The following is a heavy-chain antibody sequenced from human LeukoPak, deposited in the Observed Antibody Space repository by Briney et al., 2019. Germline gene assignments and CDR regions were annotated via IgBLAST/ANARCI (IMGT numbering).Heavy chain of an antibody. D-gene: IGHD6-13*01. Sequence: PGGSLRLSCIASGFTFGDYAMTWVRQAPGKGLEWVSVIYSGGSTYYADSVKGRFTISRDNSKNTLYLQMNSLRAEDTAVYYCARSLAAPNAYYYYYYMDVWGKGTTVTISS. V-gene: IGHV3-53*01. CDR3: ARSLAAPNAYYYYYYMDV. CDR1: GFTFGDYA. J-gene: IGHJ6*03. CDR2: IYSGGST.